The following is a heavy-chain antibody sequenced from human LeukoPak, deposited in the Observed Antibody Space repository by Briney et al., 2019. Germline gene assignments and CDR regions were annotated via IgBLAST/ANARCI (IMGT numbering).Heavy chain of an antibody. J-gene: IGHJ4*02. CDR1: GFTFNSYA. V-gene: IGHV3-23*01. CDR3: AKDLVLSTPDVDY. CDR2: ISGGGGNT. D-gene: IGHD2/OR15-2a*01. Sequence: GGSLRLSCAASGFTFNSYAMSWVRQAPEKGLEWVSGISGGGGNTFYADSVRGRFTISRDNSKNMLYLQMDSLRADDTAVYYCAKDLVLSTPDVDYWGQGTLVTVSS.